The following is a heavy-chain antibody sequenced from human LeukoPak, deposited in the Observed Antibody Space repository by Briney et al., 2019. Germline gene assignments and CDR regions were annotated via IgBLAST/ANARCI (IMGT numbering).Heavy chain of an antibody. CDR1: GFTFSSYS. D-gene: IGHD4-23*01. CDR2: ISGSSDTI. J-gene: IGHJ4*02. Sequence: GGSLRLSCAASGFTFSSYSMNWVRQAPGKGLEWVSYISGSSDTIRYADSVKGRFTISRDNAKNSLYLQMNSLRVEDTAVYYRARDYGGLIWGQGTLVTVSS. CDR3: ARDYGGLI. V-gene: IGHV3-48*01.